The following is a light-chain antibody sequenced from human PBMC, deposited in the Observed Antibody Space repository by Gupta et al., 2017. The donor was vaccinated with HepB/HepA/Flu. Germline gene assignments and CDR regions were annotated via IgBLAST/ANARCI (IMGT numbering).Light chain of an antibody. CDR2: AAS. J-gene: IGKJ1*01. Sequence: DIQMTQSPSSLSASAGDRVTITCRASQGISNYLAWYQQKPGKVPKLMIYAASTLQAGVPSRFSGSGSGTDFTLTISSLQPEDVATYYCQKYTSAPRTFGQGTKVEIK. CDR1: QGISNY. CDR3: QKYTSAPRT. V-gene: IGKV1-27*01.